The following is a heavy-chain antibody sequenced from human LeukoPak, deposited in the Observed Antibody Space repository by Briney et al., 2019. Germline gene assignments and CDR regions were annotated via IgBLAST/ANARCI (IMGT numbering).Heavy chain of an antibody. Sequence: PSETLSLTCTVSGGSINSDNYYWAWIRQPPGKGLEWIGSIYYSGSTNYNPSLKSRVTISVDTSKNQFSLKLSSVTAADTAVYYCARSQRWLQIDYWGQGTLVTVSS. J-gene: IGHJ4*02. CDR1: GGSINSDNYY. D-gene: IGHD5-24*01. CDR2: IYYSGST. CDR3: ARSQRWLQIDY. V-gene: IGHV4-39*07.